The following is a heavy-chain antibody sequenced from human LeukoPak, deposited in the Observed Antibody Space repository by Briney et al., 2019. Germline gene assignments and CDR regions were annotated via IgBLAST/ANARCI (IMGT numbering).Heavy chain of an antibody. J-gene: IGHJ6*03. Sequence: SETLSLTRTVSGGSISSGGYYWSWIRQPPGKGLEWIGYIYHSGSTYYNPSLKSRVTISVDRSKNQFSLKLSSVTAADTAVYYCARGLDSSGWNYYYYMDVWGKGTTVTVSS. D-gene: IGHD6-19*01. CDR3: ARGLDSSGWNYYYYMDV. V-gene: IGHV4-30-2*01. CDR2: IYHSGST. CDR1: GGSISSGGYY.